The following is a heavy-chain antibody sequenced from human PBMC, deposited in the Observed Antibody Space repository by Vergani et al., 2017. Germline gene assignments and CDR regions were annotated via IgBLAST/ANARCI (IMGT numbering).Heavy chain of an antibody. V-gene: IGHV1-24*01. Sequence: QVQLVQSGAEVKKPGASVKVSCKVSGYTLTELSMHWVRQAPGKGLEWMGGFDPEDGETIYAQKFQGRVTMTADTSTDTAYMELSSRRSEDTAVYYCATVPPNYCSSTSCLPGDYWGQGTLVTVSS. J-gene: IGHJ4*02. CDR2: FDPEDGET. D-gene: IGHD2-2*01. CDR3: ATVPPNYCSSTSCLPGDY. CDR1: GYTLTELS.